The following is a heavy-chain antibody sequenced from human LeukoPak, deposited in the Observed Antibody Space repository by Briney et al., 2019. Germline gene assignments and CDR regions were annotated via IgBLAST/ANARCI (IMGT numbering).Heavy chain of an antibody. Sequence: PGGSLRLSCAASGFTFSSYGMHWVRQAPGKGLEWVAVIWYDGSNKYYADSVKGRFTISRDSSKNTLYLQMNSLRAEDTAVYYCARDGVAYCGGDCYRDNWFDPWGQGTLVTVSS. J-gene: IGHJ5*02. V-gene: IGHV3-33*01. D-gene: IGHD2-21*02. CDR1: GFTFSSYG. CDR2: IWYDGSNK. CDR3: ARDGVAYCGGDCYRDNWFDP.